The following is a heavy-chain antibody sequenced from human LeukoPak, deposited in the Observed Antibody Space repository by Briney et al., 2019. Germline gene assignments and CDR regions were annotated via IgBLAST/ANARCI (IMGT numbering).Heavy chain of an antibody. CDR3: ARGRVRGGQQKMNNWFDP. V-gene: IGHV4-34*01. CDR2: INHSGST. Sequence: SETLSLTCAVYGGSFSGYYWSWIRQPPGKGLEWIGEINHSGSTNYNPSLKNRVTISVDTSKNQFSLKLSSVTAEYTAVYYCARGRVRGGQQKMNNWFDPWGQGTLVTVSS. J-gene: IGHJ5*02. CDR1: GGSFSGYY. D-gene: IGHD3-10*01.